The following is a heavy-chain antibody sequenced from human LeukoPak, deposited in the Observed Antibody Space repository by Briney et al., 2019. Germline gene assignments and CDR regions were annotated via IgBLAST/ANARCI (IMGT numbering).Heavy chain of an antibody. CDR1: GGSISSGGYS. CDR2: IYHSGST. D-gene: IGHD3-10*01. J-gene: IGHJ4*02. V-gene: IGHV4-30-2*01. CDR3: ARTYYYGSGSYYYFDY. Sequence: SETLSLTCAVSGGSISSGGYSWSWIRQPPGKGLERIGYIYHSGSTYYNPSLKSRVTISVDRSKNQFSLKLSSVTAADTAVYYCARTYYYGSGSYYYFDYWGQGTLVTVSS.